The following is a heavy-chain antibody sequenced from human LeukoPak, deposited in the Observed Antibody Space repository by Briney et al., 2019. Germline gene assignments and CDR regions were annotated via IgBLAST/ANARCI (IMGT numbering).Heavy chain of an antibody. CDR2: ISHTGST. J-gene: IGHJ3*02. V-gene: IGHV4-34*01. CDR1: GGSFSGYY. Sequence: SETLSLTCGVYGGSFSGYYWTWIRQPPGKGLQWIGEISHTGSTNYTPSLKSRVTISVDTSKNQFSLRLSSVTAADTAVYYCARIQYKYYYGSTGPFDIWGQGTMVTVSS. D-gene: IGHD3-10*01. CDR3: ARIQYKYYYGSTGPFDI.